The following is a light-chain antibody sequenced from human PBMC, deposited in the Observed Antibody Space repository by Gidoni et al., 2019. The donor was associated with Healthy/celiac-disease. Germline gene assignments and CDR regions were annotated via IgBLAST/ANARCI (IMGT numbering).Light chain of an antibody. CDR2: AAS. J-gene: IGKJ4*01. CDR1: QSISSY. Sequence: IQITQSPSSLSASVGDRVTITCRASQSISSYLNWYQQKPGKAPKLLIYAASRLQSGVPSRFSGSGSGTDFTLTISSLQPEDFATYYCQQSYSTLLTFGGGTKVEIK. CDR3: QQSYSTLLT. V-gene: IGKV1-39*01.